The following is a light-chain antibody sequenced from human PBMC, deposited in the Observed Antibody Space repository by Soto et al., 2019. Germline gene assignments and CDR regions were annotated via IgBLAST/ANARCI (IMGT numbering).Light chain of an antibody. CDR2: DAS. CDR3: QQRSNWPPYT. V-gene: IGKV3-11*01. CDR1: QSVSSY. Sequence: EIVLPQSPATLPLSPGERATLSCRASQSVSSYLAWYQQKPGQAPRLLIYDASNRATGIPARFSGSGSGTDFPLTISGLEPEDFPVYYCQQRSNWPPYTFGQGTKLEIK. J-gene: IGKJ2*01.